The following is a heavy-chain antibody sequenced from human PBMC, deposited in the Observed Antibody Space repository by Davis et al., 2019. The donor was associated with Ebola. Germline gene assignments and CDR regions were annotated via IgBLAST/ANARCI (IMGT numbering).Heavy chain of an antibody. J-gene: IGHJ4*02. V-gene: IGHV5-51*01. CDR2: IYPGDSDT. Sequence: GESLKISCKGSGYSFTSYWIGWVRQMPGKGLEWMGIIYPGDSDTRYSPSFQGQVTISADKSISTAYLRWSSLKASDTAMYYCARIDGDFSDTSGYYYFDYWGQGTLVTVSP. D-gene: IGHD3-22*01. CDR3: ARIDGDFSDTSGYYYFDY. CDR1: GYSFTSYW.